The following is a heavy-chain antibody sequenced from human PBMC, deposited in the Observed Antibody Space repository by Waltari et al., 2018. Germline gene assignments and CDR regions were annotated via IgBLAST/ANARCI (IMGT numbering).Heavy chain of an antibody. CDR1: GDSISSNYW. D-gene: IGHD2-2*01. Sequence: QVQLQESGPGLVKPSGTLSLTSAVSGDSISSNYWWSWGRQSPGKGLEWIGQVHHSGRTHYNPSLQSRVTISVDKSKNQFSLNLNSVTAADTAVYYCAGDRAIGLFFDYWGQGTLVTVSS. CDR2: VHHSGRT. CDR3: AGDRAIGLFFDY. V-gene: IGHV4-4*02. J-gene: IGHJ4*02.